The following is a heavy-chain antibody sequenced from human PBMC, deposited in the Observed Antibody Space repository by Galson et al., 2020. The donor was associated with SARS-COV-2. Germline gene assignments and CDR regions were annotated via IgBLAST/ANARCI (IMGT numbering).Heavy chain of an antibody. J-gene: IGHJ4*02. CDR3: AGVTNYYDRRRFPKRWIER. D-gene: IGHD3-22*01. CDR1: GGSISRYF. Sequence: SETLSLTCIASGGSISRYFWSWIRQSPGKGLEWMGHIYYTGITNYNPSLRGRVTISIDTSKYQFSLKLSSVTAADTAVYYCAGVTNYYDRRRFPKRWIERWGQGALVTVSS. CDR2: IYYTGIT. V-gene: IGHV4-59*08.